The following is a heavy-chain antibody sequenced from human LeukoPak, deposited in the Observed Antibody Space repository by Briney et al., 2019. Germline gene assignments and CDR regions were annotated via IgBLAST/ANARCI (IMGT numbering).Heavy chain of an antibody. CDR1: GYTFTGYN. J-gene: IGHJ3*02. V-gene: IGHV1-2*06. CDR2: INPNSGGT. D-gene: IGHD6-13*01. Sequence: ASVKVSCKASGYTFTGYNMHWVRQAPGQGLEWMGRINPNSGGTNYAQKFQGRVTMTRDTSISTAYMELSRLRSDDTAVYYCARDVAAAAPDDAFDIWGQGTMVTVSS. CDR3: ARDVAAAAPDDAFDI.